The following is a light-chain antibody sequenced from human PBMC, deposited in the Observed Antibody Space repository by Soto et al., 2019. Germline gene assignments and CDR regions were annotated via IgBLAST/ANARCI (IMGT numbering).Light chain of an antibody. V-gene: IGKV3-15*01. CDR1: QSVSSY. CDR3: QQYKNRPPWT. Sequence: ELVLPNSHAPLSFSPGERSPPYFRASQSVSSYLAWYQQTPGQAPRLLIFGASTRATGIPARFSGSGSGTEFALTITSLQSEDLALYYCQQYKNRPPWTVGQGTPVDIK. CDR2: GAS. J-gene: IGKJ1*01.